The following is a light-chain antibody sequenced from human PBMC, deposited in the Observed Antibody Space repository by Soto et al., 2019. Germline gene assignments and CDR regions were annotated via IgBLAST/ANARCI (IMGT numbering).Light chain of an antibody. V-gene: IGKV1-39*01. Sequence: DIQMTQSLSSLSASVGDRVTITCRASQSISNYLNWYLQKPGKAPKFLIYAASSLQTGVPSRFSGSGSGTDFTLTISSLQPEDFATYYCQQSYLTPVTFGQGTRLEIK. J-gene: IGKJ5*01. CDR2: AAS. CDR3: QQSYLTPVT. CDR1: QSISNY.